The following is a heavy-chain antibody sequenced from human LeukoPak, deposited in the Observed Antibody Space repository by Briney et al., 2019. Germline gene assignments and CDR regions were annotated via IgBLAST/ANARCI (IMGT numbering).Heavy chain of an antibody. CDR2: IYSGGST. CDR1: GFTVSSNY. D-gene: IGHD2-2*01. J-gene: IGHJ6*03. Sequence: PGGSLRLSCAASGFTVSSNYMSWVRQAPGKGPEWVSVIYSGGSTYYADSVKGRFTISRDNSKNTLYLQMNSLRAEDTAVYYCARSPAAIYYYYYMDVWGKGTTVTISS. CDR3: ARSPAAIYYYYYMDV. V-gene: IGHV3-66*01.